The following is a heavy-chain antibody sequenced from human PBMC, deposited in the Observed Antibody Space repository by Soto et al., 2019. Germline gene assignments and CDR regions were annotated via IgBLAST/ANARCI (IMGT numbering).Heavy chain of an antibody. CDR2: IYYSGST. V-gene: IGHV4-59*01. D-gene: IGHD3-10*01. Sequence: SETLSLTCTVSGGSISSYYWSWIRQPPGKGLEWIGYIYYSGSTNYNPSLKSRVTISVDTSKNQFSLKLSSVTAADTAVYYCASLRGTGFPFDYWGQGTLVTVSS. CDR3: ASLRGTGFPFDY. J-gene: IGHJ4*02. CDR1: GGSISSYY.